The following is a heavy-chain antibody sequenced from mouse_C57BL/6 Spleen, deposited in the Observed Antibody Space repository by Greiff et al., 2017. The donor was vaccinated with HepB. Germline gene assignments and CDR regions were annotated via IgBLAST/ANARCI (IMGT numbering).Heavy chain of an antibody. CDR2: ISDGGSYT. J-gene: IGHJ3*01. CDR1: GFTFSSYA. Sequence: EVKVVESGGGLVKPGGSLKLSCAASGFTFSSYAMSWVRQTPEKRLEWVATISDGGSYTYYPDNVKGRFTISRDNAKNNLYLQMSHLKSEDTAMYYCARDHYGSLFAYWGQGTLVTVSA. D-gene: IGHD1-1*01. V-gene: IGHV5-4*01. CDR3: ARDHYGSLFAY.